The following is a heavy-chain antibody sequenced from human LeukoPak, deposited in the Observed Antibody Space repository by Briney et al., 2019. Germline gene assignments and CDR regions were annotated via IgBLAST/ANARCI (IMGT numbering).Heavy chain of an antibody. Sequence: SETLSLTCTVSGGSFTGGSYYWGWIRQPPGNGLEWVVNIFDSGNTYYNPSLKSRVTMSVDTSKNQFSLKLSSVTAADTAVYYCATMAPSGPVFYYYSYTDVWGKGATVTVS. CDR1: GGSFTGGSYY. D-gene: IGHD5-24*01. CDR2: IFDSGNT. CDR3: ATMAPSGPVFYYYSYTDV. V-gene: IGHV4-39*01. J-gene: IGHJ6*03.